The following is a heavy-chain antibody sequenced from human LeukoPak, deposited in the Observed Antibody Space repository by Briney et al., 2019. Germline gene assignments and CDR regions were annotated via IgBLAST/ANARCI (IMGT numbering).Heavy chain of an antibody. CDR2: ISGSGGST. D-gene: IGHD6-19*01. Sequence: GGSLRLSCAASGFTFSSYAMSWVRQAPGKGLEWVSAISGSGGSTYYADSVKGRFTISRENSKNTLYLQMNSLRAEDTAVYYCAKDSLYSSGWYYFDYWGQGTLVTVSS. J-gene: IGHJ4*02. CDR3: AKDSLYSSGWYYFDY. V-gene: IGHV3-23*01. CDR1: GFTFSSYA.